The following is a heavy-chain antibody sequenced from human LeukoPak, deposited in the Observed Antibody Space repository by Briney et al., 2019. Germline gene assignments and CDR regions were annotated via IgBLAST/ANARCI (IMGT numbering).Heavy chain of an antibody. J-gene: IGHJ4*02. CDR3: ATYSGSYYGGY. V-gene: IGHV3-48*03. Sequence: PGGSLRLSCAASGFTFDDYGMNWVRQAPGKGLEWVSYISTSGSSIYYADSVKGRFTVSRDNAKNSLYLQMNSLRAEDTAVYYCATYSGSYYGGYWGQGALVTVSS. CDR2: ISTSGSSI. D-gene: IGHD1-26*01. CDR1: GFTFDDYG.